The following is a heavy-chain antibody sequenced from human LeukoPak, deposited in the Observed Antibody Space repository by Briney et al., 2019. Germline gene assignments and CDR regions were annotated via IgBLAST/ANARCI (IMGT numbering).Heavy chain of an antibody. Sequence: GASVKVSCKASGYTFTTYGISWVRQAPGQGLEWMGWISAYNGNTEYAQKFQGRVTMTTDTSTSTAYMEMRSLRSDDTAVYYCARAMSIAARLQTIFDYWGQGTLVTVSS. CDR3: ARAMSIAARLQTIFDY. D-gene: IGHD6-6*01. J-gene: IGHJ4*02. V-gene: IGHV1-18*01. CDR2: ISAYNGNT. CDR1: GYTFTTYG.